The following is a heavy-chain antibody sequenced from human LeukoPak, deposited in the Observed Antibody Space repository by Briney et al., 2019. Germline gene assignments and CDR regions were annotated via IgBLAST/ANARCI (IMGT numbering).Heavy chain of an antibody. Sequence: GGSLRLSCAASGFTFSSYSMNWVRQAPGKGLEWVSSISSSSSYIYYADSVKGRFTISRDNAKNSLYLQMSSLRAEDTAVYYCARGRYSGSYQFDYWGQGTLVTVSS. D-gene: IGHD1-26*01. CDR2: ISSSSSYI. J-gene: IGHJ4*02. V-gene: IGHV3-21*01. CDR3: ARGRYSGSYQFDY. CDR1: GFTFSSYS.